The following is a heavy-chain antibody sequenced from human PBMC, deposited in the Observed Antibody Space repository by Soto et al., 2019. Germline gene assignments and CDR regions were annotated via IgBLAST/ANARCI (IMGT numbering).Heavy chain of an antibody. CDR2: TYYRSKYYY. J-gene: IGHJ4*02. D-gene: IGHD6-6*01. CDR1: GDSVSSNSAA. CDR3: ARGGVSSSSPWSGFDY. Sequence: SQTLSLTCAISGDSVSSNSAAWNWLRPSPSRCLDWLGRTYYRSKYYYEYAQSVKSRITINPDTSNNHFSLQLNSVTPEHTAVYYCARGGVSSSSPWSGFDYWGLGNLVTVSS. V-gene: IGHV6-1*01.